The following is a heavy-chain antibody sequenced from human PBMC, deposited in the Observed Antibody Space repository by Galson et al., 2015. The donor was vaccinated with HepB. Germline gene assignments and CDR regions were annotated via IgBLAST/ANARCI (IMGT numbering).Heavy chain of an antibody. CDR1: GGTFSSYA. Sequence: SVKVSCRASGGTFSSYAISWVRQAPGQGLEWMGGIIPILGIANYAQKFQGRVTITADKSTSTAYMELSSLRSEDTAVYYCARDTADYYDSSGYSADAFDIWGQGTMVTVSS. CDR2: IIPILGIA. CDR3: ARDTADYYDSSGYSADAFDI. D-gene: IGHD3-22*01. J-gene: IGHJ3*02. V-gene: IGHV1-69*10.